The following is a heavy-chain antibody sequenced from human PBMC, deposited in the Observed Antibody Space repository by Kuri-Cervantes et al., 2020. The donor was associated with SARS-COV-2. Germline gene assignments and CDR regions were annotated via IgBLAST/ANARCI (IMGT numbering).Heavy chain of an antibody. CDR2: FDPEDGET. J-gene: IGHJ6*03. V-gene: IGHV1-24*01. CDR1: GYTLTELS. Sequence: ASVKVSCKVSGYTLTELSMHWVRQAPGKGLEWMGGFDPEDGETIYAQKFQGRVTMTEDTSTDTAYMELSSLRSEDTAVYYCATLACQPCHYYYYMDVWGKGTTVTVSS. CDR3: ATLACQPCHYYYYMDV.